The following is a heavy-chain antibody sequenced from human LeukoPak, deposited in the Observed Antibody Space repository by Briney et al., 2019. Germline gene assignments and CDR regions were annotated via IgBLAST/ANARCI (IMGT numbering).Heavy chain of an antibody. CDR2: IYYSGST. D-gene: IGHD5-12*01. Sequence: SETLSLTCTVSGGSISSYYWSWIRQHPGKGLEWIGYIYYSGSTYYNPSLKSRVTISVDTSKNQFSLKLSSVTAADTAVYYCARGQGGGYGENGFDPWGQGTLVTVSS. J-gene: IGHJ5*02. V-gene: IGHV4-30-4*08. CDR3: ARGQGGGYGENGFDP. CDR1: GGSISSYY.